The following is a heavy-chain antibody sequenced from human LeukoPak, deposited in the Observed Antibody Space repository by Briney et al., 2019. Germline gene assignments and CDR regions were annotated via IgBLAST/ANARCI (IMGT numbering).Heavy chain of an antibody. J-gene: IGHJ4*02. V-gene: IGHV3-7*01. CDR1: GFTFSSYW. CDR2: IKPDGSEK. CDR3: ARERPYVLGYFDY. D-gene: IGHD3-16*01. Sequence: GGSLRLSCAASGFTFSSYWMSWARQAPGKGLEWVGKIKPDGSEKYYADSVKGRFTISRDNSKNTLYPQMNSLRAEDTAVYYCARERPYVLGYFDYWGQGTLVTVSS.